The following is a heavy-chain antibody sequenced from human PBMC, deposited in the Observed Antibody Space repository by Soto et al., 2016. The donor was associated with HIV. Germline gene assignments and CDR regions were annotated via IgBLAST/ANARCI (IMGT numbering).Heavy chain of an antibody. CDR3: ARDRSFWSGSLYY. V-gene: IGHV3-74*01. D-gene: IGHD3-3*01. CDR2: INSDGSST. J-gene: IGHJ4*02. Sequence: EVQLVESGGGLVQPGGSLRLSCAASGFNFSSYWMHWVRQAPGKGLMWVSRINSDGSSTRYADSVKGRFTISRDNAKNTLYMQMNSLRADDTAVYYCARDRSFWSGSLYYWGQGTLVTVSX. CDR1: GFNFSSYW.